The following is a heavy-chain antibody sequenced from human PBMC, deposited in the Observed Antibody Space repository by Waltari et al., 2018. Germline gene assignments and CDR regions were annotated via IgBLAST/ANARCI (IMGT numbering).Heavy chain of an antibody. D-gene: IGHD3-10*01. CDR3: ARDHPIVRNSSGSSNDWYFDL. J-gene: IGHJ2*01. CDR1: GYTFTSYY. Sequence: QVQLVQSGAEVKKPGASVKVSCKASGYTFTSYYMHWVRQAPGQGLEWMGIINPSGGSTTYALKFQGSVTMTRDTSTSTVYMELSSLRSEDTAVYYWARDHPIVRNSSGSSNDWYFDLWGRGTLVTVSS. CDR2: INPSGGST. V-gene: IGHV1-46*01.